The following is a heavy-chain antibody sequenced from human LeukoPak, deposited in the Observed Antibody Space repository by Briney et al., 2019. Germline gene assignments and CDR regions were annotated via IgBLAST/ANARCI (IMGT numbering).Heavy chain of an antibody. Sequence: GGSLRLSCAASGFTFSGYYMSWIRQAPGKGLEWVSYISSSGSTINYADSVKGRFTISRDNAKNSLYLQMNSLRAEDTAVYYCARGRVAVSTLYYTDVWGKGTTVTVSS. J-gene: IGHJ6*03. CDR1: GFTFSGYY. CDR3: ARGRVAVSTLYYTDV. V-gene: IGHV3-11*01. CDR2: ISSSGSTI. D-gene: IGHD6-19*01.